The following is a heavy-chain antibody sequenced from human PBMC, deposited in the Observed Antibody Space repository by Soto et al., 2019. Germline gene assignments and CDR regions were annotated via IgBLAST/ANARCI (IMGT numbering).Heavy chain of an antibody. CDR2: ISYIGST. CDR3: ARTDELLWFGETPRYYFDY. J-gene: IGHJ4*02. Sequence: PSETLSLTCAVSGGSISSSYYWSWIRQSPGKGLYWIGYISYIGSTEYNPSLKSRVTISVDTSKNQFSLKLSSVTAADTAVYYCARTDELLWFGETPRYYFDYWGQGTLVTVSS. V-gene: IGHV4-59*08. CDR1: GGSISSSYY. D-gene: IGHD3-10*01.